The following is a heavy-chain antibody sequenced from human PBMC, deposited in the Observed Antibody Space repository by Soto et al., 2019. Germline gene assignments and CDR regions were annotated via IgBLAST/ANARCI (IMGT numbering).Heavy chain of an antibody. CDR3: ARDVNGGFCGA. D-gene: IGHD2-21*01. CDR2: ISSRNNDM. J-gene: IGHJ5*02. Sequence: EVQLVESGGGLVKPGGSLRLSCAASGFTFSSYSMNWVRQAPGKGLEWVSTISSRNNDMYYVDSVKGRFTISRDNARNSVYLQMNSLRGDDTAVYYCARDVNGGFCGAWGQGTVGTVSS. CDR1: GFTFSSYS. V-gene: IGHV3-21*01.